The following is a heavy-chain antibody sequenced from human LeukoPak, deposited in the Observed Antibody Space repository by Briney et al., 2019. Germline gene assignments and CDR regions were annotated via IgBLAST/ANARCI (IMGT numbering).Heavy chain of an antibody. Sequence: SVKVSGKASGGTFSSYAISWVRQAPGQGLEWMGGIIPIFGTANYAQKFQGRVTITADESTSTAYMELSSLRSEDTAVYYCARESVAVDIVVVVAAYGMDVWGKGTTVTVSS. J-gene: IGHJ6*04. CDR2: IIPIFGTA. D-gene: IGHD2-15*01. V-gene: IGHV1-69*13. CDR1: GGTFSSYA. CDR3: ARESVAVDIVVVVAAYGMDV.